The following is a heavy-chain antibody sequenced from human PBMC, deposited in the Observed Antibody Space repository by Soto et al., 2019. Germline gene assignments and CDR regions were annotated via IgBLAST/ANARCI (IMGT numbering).Heavy chain of an antibody. V-gene: IGHV1-3*01. Sequence: QVQLVQSGAEVKKPGASVKVSCKASGYTFTSYGMHWVRQAPGQRLEWMGWINAGNGHTKYSQKFQGRVTITRDTSATTTYMELSSLRSEDTAVYYCARGGSGGSCYFDYWGQGTLVTVSS. CDR2: INAGNGHT. CDR1: GYTFTSYG. D-gene: IGHD2-15*01. CDR3: ARGGSGGSCYFDY. J-gene: IGHJ4*02.